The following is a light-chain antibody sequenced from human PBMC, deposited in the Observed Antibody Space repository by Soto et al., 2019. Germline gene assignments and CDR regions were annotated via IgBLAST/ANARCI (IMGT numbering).Light chain of an antibody. CDR3: AAWDDSLNGQGV. Sequence: QSVLTQPPSASGTPGQRVTICCSGSSSNIGSNTVSWYQQLPGTAPKLLIYTNNQRPSGVPDRFSGSKSGTSASLAISGLQSEDEADYYCAAWDDSLNGQGVFGGGTKVTVL. V-gene: IGLV1-44*01. CDR2: TNN. J-gene: IGLJ3*02. CDR1: SSNIGSNT.